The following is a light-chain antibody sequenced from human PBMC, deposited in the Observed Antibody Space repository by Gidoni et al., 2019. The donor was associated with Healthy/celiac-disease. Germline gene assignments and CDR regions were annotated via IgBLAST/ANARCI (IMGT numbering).Light chain of an antibody. V-gene: IGKV2-28*01. CDR3: RQALQTPRA. Sequence: DIVMTQSPLSLPVTPGEPASISCRSSQSLLHSNGYNYLDWYLQKPGQSPQLLIYLGSNRASGVPDRLSGSGSGTDFTLKIGRVEAEDVGVYYCRQALQTPRAFGPGTKVISN. CDR1: QSLLHSNGYNY. CDR2: LGS. J-gene: IGKJ3*01.